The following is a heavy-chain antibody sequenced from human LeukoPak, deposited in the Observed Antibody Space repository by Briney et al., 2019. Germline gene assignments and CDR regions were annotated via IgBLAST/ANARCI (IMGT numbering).Heavy chain of an antibody. Sequence: ASVKVSCKASGYTFTSYGTSWVRQAPGQGLEWMGWISAYNGNTNYAQKLQGRVTMTTDTSTSTAYMELRSLRSDDTDVYYCARAGGAIAVAGNFDYWGQGTLVTVSS. J-gene: IGHJ4*02. V-gene: IGHV1-18*01. D-gene: IGHD6-19*01. CDR3: ARAGGAIAVAGNFDY. CDR2: ISAYNGNT. CDR1: GYTFTSYG.